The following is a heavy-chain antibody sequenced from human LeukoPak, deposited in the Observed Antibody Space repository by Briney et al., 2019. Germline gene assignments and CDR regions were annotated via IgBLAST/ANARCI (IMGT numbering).Heavy chain of an antibody. D-gene: IGHD2-2*01. CDR1: GFTFDDFA. Sequence: SLRLSCAGSGFTFDDFAMQLVPQAPRKGVEGVSSIRWYRGSQDYADSVKGRFTISRDSAKKSLYLQMNSLRAEDTALYYCAKGRGYWSSTSCYGYYYYGMDVWGQGTTVTVSS. CDR3: AKGRGYWSSTSCYGYYYYGMDV. J-gene: IGHJ6*02. CDR2: IRWYRGSQ. V-gene: IGHV3-9*01.